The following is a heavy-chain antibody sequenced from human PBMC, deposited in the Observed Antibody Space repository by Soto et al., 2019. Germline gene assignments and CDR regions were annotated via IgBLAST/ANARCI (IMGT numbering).Heavy chain of an antibody. D-gene: IGHD1-26*01. CDR3: ADSGGYYPRAYYFDY. J-gene: IGHJ4*02. Sequence: GGSLRLSCAVSGFSFSTSGMSWVRQAPGKGLEWVSGISAGGDSADYADSVKGRFTISRDNSKNTPYLQMNSLGAEDTAMYYCADSGGYYPRAYYFDYWGQGALVTVSS. CDR1: GFSFSTSG. V-gene: IGHV3-23*01. CDR2: ISAGGDSA.